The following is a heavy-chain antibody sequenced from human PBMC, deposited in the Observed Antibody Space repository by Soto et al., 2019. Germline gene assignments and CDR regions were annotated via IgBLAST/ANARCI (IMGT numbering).Heavy chain of an antibody. Sequence: QVTLKESGPVLVKPTETLTLTCTVSGFSFNNPRVGVSWIRQPPGKALEWLAHIFSNDEKSYSTSLKSGLTISKDTSKSQVVLTMTNMDPVDTATYYCARTYGFGELFVFDYWGQGTLVTVSS. CDR3: ARTYGFGELFVFDY. CDR2: IFSNDEK. D-gene: IGHD3-10*01. V-gene: IGHV2-26*01. J-gene: IGHJ4*02. CDR1: GFSFNNPRVG.